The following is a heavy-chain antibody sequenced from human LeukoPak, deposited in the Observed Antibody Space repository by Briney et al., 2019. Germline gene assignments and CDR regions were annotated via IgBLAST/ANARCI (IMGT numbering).Heavy chain of an antibody. V-gene: IGHV3-48*04. J-gene: IGHJ4*02. CDR2: ISSSGSTI. CDR3: ARDVYYGSGSPRLDY. CDR1: GFTFSSYW. D-gene: IGHD3-10*01. Sequence: GGSLRLSCAASGFTFSSYWMSWVRQAPGKGLEWVSYISSSGSTIYYADSVKGRFTISRDNAKNSLYLQMNSLRAEDTAVYYCARDVYYGSGSPRLDYWGQGTLVTVSS.